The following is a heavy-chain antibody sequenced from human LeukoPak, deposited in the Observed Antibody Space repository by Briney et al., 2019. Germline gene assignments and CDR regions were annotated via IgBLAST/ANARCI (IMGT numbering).Heavy chain of an antibody. Sequence: PSETLSLTCAVSGASISSSSYYWGWIRQPPGKGLEWIGSIYYSGSTYYNPSLKSRVTISVDTSKNQFSLKLSSVTAADTAVYYCARVIRYFDWLLIPGAFDIWGQGTMVTVSS. CDR1: GASISSSSYY. V-gene: IGHV4-39*07. D-gene: IGHD3-9*01. J-gene: IGHJ3*02. CDR2: IYYSGST. CDR3: ARVIRYFDWLLIPGAFDI.